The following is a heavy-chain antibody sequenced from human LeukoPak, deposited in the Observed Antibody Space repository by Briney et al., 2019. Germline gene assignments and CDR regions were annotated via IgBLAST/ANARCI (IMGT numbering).Heavy chain of an antibody. V-gene: IGHV1-2*02. J-gene: IGHJ4*02. CDR3: ARGGNLRIAARPFDY. Sequence: ASVKVSCKASGYTFTGYYMHWVRQAPGQGLEWMGWINPNSGGTNYAQKFQGRVTITADKSTSTAYMELSSLRSEDTAVYYCARGGNLRIAARPFDYWGQGTLVTVSS. D-gene: IGHD6-6*01. CDR2: INPNSGGT. CDR1: GYTFTGYY.